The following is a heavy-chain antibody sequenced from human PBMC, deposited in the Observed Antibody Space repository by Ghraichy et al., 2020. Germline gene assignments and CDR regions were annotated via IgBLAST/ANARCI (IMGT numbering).Heavy chain of an antibody. D-gene: IGHD3-10*01. CDR2: IYYSGST. J-gene: IGHJ4*02. V-gene: IGHV4-30-4*07. CDR3: ARAEAALIWPGELLGPFES. CDR1: GGFISNGGYS. Sequence: SETLSLTCAVSGGFISNGGYSWSWIRQPPGKGLEWIGNIYYSGSTYYHPSLKSRLTISVDTSKNQFSLKLSSVTAADTAVYYCARAEAALIWPGELLGPFESWGQGTLVTVSS.